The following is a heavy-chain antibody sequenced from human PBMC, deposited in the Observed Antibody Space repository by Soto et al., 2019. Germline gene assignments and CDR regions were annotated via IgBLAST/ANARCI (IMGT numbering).Heavy chain of an antibody. CDR2: IYYSGST. V-gene: IGHV4-39*01. CDR3: ARRGKIGIFGSNIADSFDY. Sequence: LLQPSETLSLTCTVSGGSISSSSYYWGWIRQPPGKGLEWIGSIYYSGSTYYNPSLKSRVTISVDTSKHQFSLKLSSVTAADTAVYYCARRGKIGIFGSNIADSFDYWGQGTLVTVSS. D-gene: IGHD3-3*01. CDR1: GGSISSSSYY. J-gene: IGHJ4*02.